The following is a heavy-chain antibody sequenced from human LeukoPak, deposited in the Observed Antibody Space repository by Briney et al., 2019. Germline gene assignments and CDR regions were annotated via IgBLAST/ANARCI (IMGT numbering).Heavy chain of an antibody. CDR2: IRYDGSNK. D-gene: IGHD4-17*01. CDR3: AKDRGYGDFYFDY. CDR1: GFTFSSYG. V-gene: IGHV3-30*02. Sequence: GGSLRLSCAASGFTFSSYGMHWVRQAPGKGLEWAAFIRYDGSNKYYADSVKGRFTISRDNSKNTLYLQMNSLRAEDTAVYYCAKDRGYGDFYFDYWGQGTLVTVSS. J-gene: IGHJ4*02.